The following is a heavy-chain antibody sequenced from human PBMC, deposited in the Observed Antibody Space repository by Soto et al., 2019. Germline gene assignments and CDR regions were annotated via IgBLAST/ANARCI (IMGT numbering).Heavy chain of an antibody. Sequence: QVQLQQWGAGLLKPSETLSLTCAVYGGFVSSGSYYWSWIRQPPGKGLEWIGEMSHSGGTHFNPSLKSRVTISVDTSKNQFSLNIYSVTAAYTALYYCARVERGTVTTVVDAFDIWGPGTMVTVSS. CDR1: GGFVSSGSYY. CDR2: MSHSGGT. J-gene: IGHJ3*02. CDR3: ARVERGTVTTVVDAFDI. D-gene: IGHD1-1*01. V-gene: IGHV4-34*01.